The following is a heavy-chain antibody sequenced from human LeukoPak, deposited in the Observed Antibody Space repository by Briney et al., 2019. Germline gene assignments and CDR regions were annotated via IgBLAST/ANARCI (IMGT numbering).Heavy chain of an antibody. CDR3: AAVIDY. Sequence: GGSLRLSCAASGFTFSIYSMDWVRQAPGKGLEWVSSISSSGSYIYYADSLKGRFPISRDNANNSVYLQMNNLRAEDTAVYYCAAVIDYWGQGTLVTVSS. CDR1: GFTFSIYS. V-gene: IGHV3-21*01. J-gene: IGHJ4*02. CDR2: ISSSGSYI.